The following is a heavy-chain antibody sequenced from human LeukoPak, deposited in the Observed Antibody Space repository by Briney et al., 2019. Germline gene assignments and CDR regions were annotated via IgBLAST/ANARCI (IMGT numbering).Heavy chain of an antibody. CDR2: ISSSGSTI. D-gene: IGHD3-9*01. V-gene: IGHV3-48*03. Sequence: GGSLRLSCAASGFTFSSYEMNWVRQAPGKGLEWVSYISSSGSTIYYADSVKGRFTISRDNAKNSLYLQMNSLRAEDTAVYYCARGYYDILTGYYDYYMDVWGKGTTVTISS. CDR1: GFTFSSYE. CDR3: ARGYYDILTGYYDYYMDV. J-gene: IGHJ6*03.